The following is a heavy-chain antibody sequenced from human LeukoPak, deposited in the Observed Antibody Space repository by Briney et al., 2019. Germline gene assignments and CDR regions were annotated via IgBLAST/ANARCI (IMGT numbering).Heavy chain of an antibody. CDR2: INHSGST. D-gene: IGHD3-22*01. CDR1: GGSFSGYY. Sequence: SETLSLTCAVYGGSFSGYYWSWIRQPPGKGLEWIGEINHSGSTNYNPSLKSRVTISVDTSKNQFSLKLSSVTAADTAVYYCARVGGYYDSSGYYSVIDYWGQGTLVTVSS. J-gene: IGHJ4*02. V-gene: IGHV4-34*01. CDR3: ARVGGYYDSSGYYSVIDY.